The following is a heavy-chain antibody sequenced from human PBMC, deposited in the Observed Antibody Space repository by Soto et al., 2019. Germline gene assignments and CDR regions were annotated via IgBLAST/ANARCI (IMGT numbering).Heavy chain of an antibody. D-gene: IGHD6-19*01. CDR1: GFTFSVYS. CDR2: ITSDTKTI. CDR3: ARSVEGHFDY. Sequence: EVQLVESGGDLVQRGGSLRLSCVASGFTFSVYSMNWVRQAPGKGLEWFSYITSDTKTIEYADSVKGRFTISRDNAKNSVYLQMNSLRDGDTAVYYCARSVEGHFDYWGQGTVVTVSS. J-gene: IGHJ4*02. V-gene: IGHV3-48*02.